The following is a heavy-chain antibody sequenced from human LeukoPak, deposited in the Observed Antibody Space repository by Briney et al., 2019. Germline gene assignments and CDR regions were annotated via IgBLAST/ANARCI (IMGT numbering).Heavy chain of an antibody. CDR2: IYYSGST. CDR3: ARAQREYCSSTSCYGTNTYYYYGMDV. J-gene: IGHJ6*02. D-gene: IGHD2-2*01. Sequence: SETLSLTCTVSGGSISSGGYYWSWIRQPPGKGLEWIGYIYYSGSTNYNPSLKSRVTISVDTSKNQFSLKLSSVTAADTAVYYCARAQREYCSSTSCYGTNTYYYYGMDVWGQGTTVTVSS. CDR1: GGSISSGGYY. V-gene: IGHV4-61*08.